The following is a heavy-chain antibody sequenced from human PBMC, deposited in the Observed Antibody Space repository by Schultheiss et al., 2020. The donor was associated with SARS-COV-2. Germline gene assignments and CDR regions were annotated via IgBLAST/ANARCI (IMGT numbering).Heavy chain of an antibody. Sequence: GESLKISCAASGFTFSSYAMSWVRQAPGKGLEWVSAISGSGGSTYYADSVKGRFTISRDNSKNTLYLQMSSLRAEDTAVYYCAKCRRDCSGGSCYYYYYGVDVWGQGTTVTVS. V-gene: IGHV3-23*01. CDR2: ISGSGGST. CDR3: AKCRRDCSGGSCYYYYYGVDV. D-gene: IGHD2-15*01. J-gene: IGHJ6*02. CDR1: GFTFSSYA.